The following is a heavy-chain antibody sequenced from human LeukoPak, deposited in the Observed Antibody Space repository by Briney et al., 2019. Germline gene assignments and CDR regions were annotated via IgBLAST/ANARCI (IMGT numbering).Heavy chain of an antibody. D-gene: IGHD3-16*01. CDR3: ARAGAYHFDN. V-gene: IGHV3-74*01. Sequence: GGSLRLSCAASGFTFSDYWMHWVRQAPGKGLVWVSIINTDTRGTYYADSVKGRFTISRDNAKNTLYLQMNSLRAEDSAVYYCARAGAYHFDNWGQGTLVAVSS. CDR2: INTDTRGT. CDR1: GFTFSDYW. J-gene: IGHJ4*02.